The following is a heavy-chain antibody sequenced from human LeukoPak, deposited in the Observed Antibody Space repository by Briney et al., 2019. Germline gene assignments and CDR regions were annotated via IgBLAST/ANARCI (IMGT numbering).Heavy chain of an antibody. CDR1: GGSISSSSYY. V-gene: IGHV4-39*01. CDR2: IYYSGST. CDR3: QGASRYCSSTSCLKIDY. J-gene: IGHJ4*02. D-gene: IGHD2-2*01. Sequence: SETLSLTCTVSGGSISSSSYYWGWIRQPPGKGLEWIGSIYYSGSTYYNPSLKSRVTISVDTSKNQFSLKLSSVTAADTAVYYCQGASRYCSSTSCLKIDYWGQGTLVTVSS.